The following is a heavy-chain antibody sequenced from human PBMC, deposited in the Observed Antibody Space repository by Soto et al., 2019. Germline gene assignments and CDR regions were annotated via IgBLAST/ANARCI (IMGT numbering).Heavy chain of an antibody. V-gene: IGHV4-30-2*01. CDR3: ARHNYGSGSTYFDY. Sequence: SETLSLTCAVSGGSISSGGYSWSWIRQPPGKGLEWIGYIYHSGSTYYNPSLKSRVTILVDRSKNQFSLKLSSVTAAGTAVYYCARHNYGSGSTYFDYWGQGTLVTVSS. J-gene: IGHJ4*02. D-gene: IGHD3-10*01. CDR2: IYHSGST. CDR1: GGSISSGGYS.